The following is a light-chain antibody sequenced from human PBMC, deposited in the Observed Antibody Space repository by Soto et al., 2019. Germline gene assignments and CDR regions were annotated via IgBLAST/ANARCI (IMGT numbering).Light chain of an antibody. Sequence: QSALTQPPSASGSPGQSVTISCTGSSSDVGAYNYVSWYQQYPGKAPKLMIYEVSKRPSGVPDRFSGSKSGKTASLTVSGLQHEDEADYYCPSYAGSNIWVFGGGTKVTVL. V-gene: IGLV2-8*01. CDR2: EVS. J-gene: IGLJ3*02. CDR3: PSYAGSNIWV. CDR1: SSDVGAYNY.